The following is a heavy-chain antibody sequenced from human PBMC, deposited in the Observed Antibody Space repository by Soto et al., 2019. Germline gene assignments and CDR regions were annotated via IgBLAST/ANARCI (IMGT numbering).Heavy chain of an antibody. CDR2: IYPGDSDT. Sequence: GESLKISCKGSGYSFTSYWTGWVRQMPGKGLEWMGIIYPGDSDTRYRPSFQGQVTISDDKSISTAYLQWSSLKASDTAMYYCARYGGSGSYYKDYYYGMDVWGQGTTVTVSS. D-gene: IGHD3-10*01. V-gene: IGHV5-51*01. J-gene: IGHJ6*02. CDR3: ARYGGSGSYYKDYYYGMDV. CDR1: GYSFTSYW.